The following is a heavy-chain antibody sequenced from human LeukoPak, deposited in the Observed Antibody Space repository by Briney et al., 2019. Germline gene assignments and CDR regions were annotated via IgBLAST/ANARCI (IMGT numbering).Heavy chain of an antibody. CDR2: IHYSGYT. CDR3: ARHWGSDWYFDL. V-gene: IGHV4-59*01. CDR1: GGSISCYY. J-gene: IGHJ2*01. D-gene: IGHD7-27*01. Sequence: SETLSLTCTVSGGSISCYYWSWIRQPPGKGLEWLGYIHYSGYTNYNPSLKSRVTISVDTSKNQFSLNLSSVTAADTAVYYCARHWGSDWYFDLWGRGTLVTVSS.